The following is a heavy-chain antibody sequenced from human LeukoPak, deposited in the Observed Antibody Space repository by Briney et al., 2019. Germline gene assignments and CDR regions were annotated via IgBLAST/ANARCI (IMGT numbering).Heavy chain of an antibody. D-gene: IGHD3-10*01. CDR2: MNANSGNT. V-gene: IGHV1-8*01. CDR1: GYTFTSYD. Sequence: ASVKVSCKASGYTFTSYDINWVRQATGQGLEWMGWMNANSGNTGYAQKFQGRVTMTRNTSISTAYMELSSLRSEDTAVYYCARAYDMVRGVITSRYYYYMVVWGKGTTVTVSS. J-gene: IGHJ6*03. CDR3: ARAYDMVRGVITSRYYYYMVV.